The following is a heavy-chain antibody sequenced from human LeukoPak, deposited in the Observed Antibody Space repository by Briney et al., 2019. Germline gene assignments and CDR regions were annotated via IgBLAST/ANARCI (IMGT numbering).Heavy chain of an antibody. CDR3: AKSVSGIFDY. V-gene: IGHV3-15*01. J-gene: IGHJ4*02. CDR1: GFTFSNAW. CDR2: IKSKTDGGTT. D-gene: IGHD1-26*01. Sequence: GGSLRLSCAASGFTFSNAWMSWVRQAPGKGLEWVGRIKSKTDGGTTDYAAPVKGRFTISRDDSKNTLYLQMNSPKTEDTAVYYCAKSVSGIFDYWGQGTLVTVSS.